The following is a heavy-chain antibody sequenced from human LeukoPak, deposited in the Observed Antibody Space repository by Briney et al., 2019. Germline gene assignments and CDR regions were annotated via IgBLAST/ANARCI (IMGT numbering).Heavy chain of an antibody. CDR2: ISYDRSNK. Sequence: VISYDRSNKYYADSVKGRFTISRDNSKNTLYLQMNSLRAEDTAVYYCATGGSGWYWDAFDIWGQGAMVTVSS. CDR3: ATGGSGWYWDAFDI. J-gene: IGHJ3*02. V-gene: IGHV3-30-3*01. D-gene: IGHD6-19*01.